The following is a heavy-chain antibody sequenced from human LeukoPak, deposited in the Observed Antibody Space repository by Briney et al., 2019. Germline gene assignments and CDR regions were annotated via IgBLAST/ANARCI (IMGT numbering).Heavy chain of an antibody. CDR2: INPNSGGT. CDR1: GYTFTGHY. Sequence: ASVKVSCKASGYTFTGHYMHWVRQAPGQGLEWMGWINPNSGGTNYAQKFQGRVTMTRDTSISTAYMELSRLRSDDTAVYYCARDPEPLYDILTGYSDYWGQGTLVTVSS. D-gene: IGHD3-9*01. J-gene: IGHJ4*02. CDR3: ARDPEPLYDILTGYSDY. V-gene: IGHV1-2*02.